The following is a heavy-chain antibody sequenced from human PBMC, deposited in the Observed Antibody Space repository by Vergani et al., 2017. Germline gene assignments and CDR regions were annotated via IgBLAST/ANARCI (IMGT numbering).Heavy chain of an antibody. V-gene: IGHV3-23*01. D-gene: IGHD6-19*01. CDR1: GFTFIMHA. Sequence: EVQLLESGGDLVQPGGSLRLSCAASGFTFIMHAMSWVRQAPGKGLEWVSTLSASDRRTHYAYSVKGRFTISRDISKNTLFLHMNSLLPEDTAVYYGAKVGRSEVAGTFGAFDIWGQGTMVTVSS. CDR2: LSASDRRT. CDR3: AKVGRSEVAGTFGAFDI. J-gene: IGHJ3*02.